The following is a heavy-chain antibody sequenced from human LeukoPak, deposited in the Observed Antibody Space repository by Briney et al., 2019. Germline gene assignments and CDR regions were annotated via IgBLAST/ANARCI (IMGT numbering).Heavy chain of an antibody. J-gene: IGHJ4*02. Sequence: GGSLRLSCAASGFTFDDYGMSWVRQAAGKGLEWVSVINWNDGNTDYADSVKGRFTISRDSAKNSLYLQMNSLRAEDTALYYCARGRLKLGMLDYWGQGTLVTVSS. CDR3: ARGRLKLGMLDY. CDR2: INWNDGNT. D-gene: IGHD7-27*01. V-gene: IGHV3-20*04. CDR1: GFTFDDYG.